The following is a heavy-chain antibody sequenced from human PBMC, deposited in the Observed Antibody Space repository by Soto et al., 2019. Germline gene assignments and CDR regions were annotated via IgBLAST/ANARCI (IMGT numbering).Heavy chain of an antibody. V-gene: IGHV3-48*02. CDR2: ISSSGSTI. D-gene: IGHD6-6*01. CDR1: GFTFSSYS. J-gene: IGHJ5*02. CDR3: AREAAVPPNWFDP. Sequence: GGSLRLSCAASGFTFSSYSMNWVRQAPGKGLEWVSYISSSGSTIFSADSVKGRFTISRDNAKNSLYLQMNSLRDEDTAVYYCAREAAVPPNWFDPWGQGTLVTVSS.